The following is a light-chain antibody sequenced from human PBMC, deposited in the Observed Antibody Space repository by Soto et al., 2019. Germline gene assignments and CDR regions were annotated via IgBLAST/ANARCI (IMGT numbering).Light chain of an antibody. CDR1: SSDVGAYNY. V-gene: IGLV2-14*01. CDR3: FSHRGGDSHV. Sequence: QSLLTQPASVSGSPGQSITISCTGTSSDVGAYNYVSWYQQYPGKAPKLMIYGVTNRPSGVSSRFSGSKTGNTASLTISGLQAEDEADYYCFSHRGGDSHVFGTGTKVTVL. CDR2: GVT. J-gene: IGLJ1*01.